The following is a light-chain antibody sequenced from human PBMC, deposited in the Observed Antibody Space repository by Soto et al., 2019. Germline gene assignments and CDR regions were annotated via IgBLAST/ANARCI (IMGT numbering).Light chain of an antibody. Sequence: DIQMTQSPSTLSASVGDSVTITCRASQSISPWLAWYQQKPGKAPTLLIYKASSLGGGGPSRFRGSGSGTDFNINNRRLKPDEFEPSYCQQCKTYPLAFGGGTTVEIK. V-gene: IGKV1-5*03. CDR3: QQCKTYPLA. CDR1: QSISPW. CDR2: KAS. J-gene: IGKJ4*01.